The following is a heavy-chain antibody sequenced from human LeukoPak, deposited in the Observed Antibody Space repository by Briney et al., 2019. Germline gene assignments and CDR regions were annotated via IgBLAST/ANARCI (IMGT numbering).Heavy chain of an antibody. V-gene: IGHV3-23*01. CDR3: ARNQDSSWYYYYMDV. J-gene: IGHJ6*03. CDR1: GFTFRDYA. Sequence: GGSQRLSCAASGFTFRDYAMTWVRQAPGKGLEWVTTITGSGASTYSADSVRGRFTISRDNSKNTLFLQMNSLRADDTAVYYCARNQDSSWYYYYMDVWGIGTMVTVSS. D-gene: IGHD6-13*01. CDR2: ITGSGAST.